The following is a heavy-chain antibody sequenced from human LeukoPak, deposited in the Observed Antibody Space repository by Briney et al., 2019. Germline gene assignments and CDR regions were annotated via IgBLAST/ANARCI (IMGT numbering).Heavy chain of an antibody. J-gene: IGHJ6*03. D-gene: IGHD4-17*01. CDR1: AGSFSGSY. Sequence: SETLSLTCAVYAGSFSGSYWSWIRQPPGKGLEWIGEINHSGSTNYNPSLKSRVTISVDTSKNQFSLKVSSVTAADTAVYYCARKGPLRDNIPFMDVWGKGTTVTVSS. V-gene: IGHV4-34*01. CDR2: INHSGST. CDR3: ARKGPLRDNIPFMDV.